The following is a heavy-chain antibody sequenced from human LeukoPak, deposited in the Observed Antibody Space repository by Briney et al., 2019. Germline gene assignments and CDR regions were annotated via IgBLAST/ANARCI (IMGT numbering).Heavy chain of an antibody. V-gene: IGHV3-21*01. CDR1: GFTFSSYS. D-gene: IGHD6-19*01. CDR3: ARNLAVAGTGWGY. CDR2: ISSSGYI. J-gene: IGHJ4*02. Sequence: GGSLRLSCAASGFTFSSYSMNWVRQASGKGLEWVSSISSSGYIYYADSVKGRFTISRDNAKNSLYLQMNSLRAEDTAVYYCARNLAVAGTGWGYRGQGTLVTVSS.